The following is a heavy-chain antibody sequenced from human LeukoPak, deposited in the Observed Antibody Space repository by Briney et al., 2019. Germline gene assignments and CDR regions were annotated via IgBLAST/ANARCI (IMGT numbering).Heavy chain of an antibody. V-gene: IGHV3-53*01. CDR2: IYVDGST. D-gene: IGHD5-18*01. CDR3: ARDFYSRQFDY. CDR1: GFTVSSNY. Sequence: GRSLRLSCAASGFTVSSNYMSWVRQAPGKGLEWVSVIYVDGSTYYADSVQGRFTISRDNSKNTLYLQMNSLTAEDTAVYYCARDFYSRQFDYWGQGALVTVSS. J-gene: IGHJ4*02.